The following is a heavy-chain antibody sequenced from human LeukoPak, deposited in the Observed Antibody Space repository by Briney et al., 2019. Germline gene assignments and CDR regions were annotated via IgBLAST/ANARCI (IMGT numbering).Heavy chain of an antibody. CDR1: GGTFSSYA. D-gene: IGHD3-22*01. V-gene: IGHV1-69*05. Sequence: SVKVSCKASGGTFSSYAISWVRQAPGQGLEWMGRIIPIFGTANYAQRFQGRVTITTDESTSTAYMELSSLRSEDTAVYYCARDLAYYDSSGPGYWGQGTLVTVSS. J-gene: IGHJ4*02. CDR3: ARDLAYYDSSGPGY. CDR2: IIPIFGTA.